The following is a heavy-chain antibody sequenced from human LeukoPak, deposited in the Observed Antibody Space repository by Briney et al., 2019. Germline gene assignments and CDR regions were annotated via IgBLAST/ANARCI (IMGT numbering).Heavy chain of an antibody. CDR1: GFAFSRYW. CDR2: LNSDGTMT. D-gene: IGHD5-24*01. Sequence: GGSLRLSCAASGFAFSRYWMDWVCQAPGKGLVGVSGLNSDGTMTRYAESVKGRFTISRDNAKNTLYLQMNSLRADDTAVYYCARVGSTDGPHAFDLWGQGTTVTVSS. J-gene: IGHJ3*01. V-gene: IGHV3-74*01. CDR3: ARVGSTDGPHAFDL.